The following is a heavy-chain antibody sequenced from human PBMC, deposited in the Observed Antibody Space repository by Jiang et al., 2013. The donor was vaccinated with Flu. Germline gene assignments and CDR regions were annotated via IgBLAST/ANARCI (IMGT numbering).Heavy chain of an antibody. CDR3: ARVQGSYDY. D-gene: IGHD5-18*01. CDR1: Y. CDR2: IYYSGST. J-gene: IGHJ4*02. Sequence: YWSWIRQPPGKGLEWIGYIYYSGSTYYNPSLKSRVTISVDTSKNQFSLKLSSVTAADTAVYYCARVQGSYDYWGQGTLVTVSS. V-gene: IGHV4-30-4*08.